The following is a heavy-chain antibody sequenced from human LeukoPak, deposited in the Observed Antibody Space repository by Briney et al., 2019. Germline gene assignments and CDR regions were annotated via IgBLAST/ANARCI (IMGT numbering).Heavy chain of an antibody. Sequence: GASVKVSCKTSGDTFSSYVISWVRRAPGQGLEWMGGIIPIFGTTNYAQKFQGRVTITADKSTSTAYMELSSLRSEDTAVYYCARGYDIVATTRPFDYWGQGTLVTVSS. V-gene: IGHV1-69*06. J-gene: IGHJ4*02. CDR3: ARGYDIVATTRPFDY. D-gene: IGHD5-12*01. CDR1: GDTFSSYV. CDR2: IIPIFGTT.